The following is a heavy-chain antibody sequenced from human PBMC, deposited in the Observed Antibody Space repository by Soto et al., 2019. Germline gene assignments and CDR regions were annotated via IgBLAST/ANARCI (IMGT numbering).Heavy chain of an antibody. Sequence: GGSLRLSCAASGFTFSSYAMHWVRQAPGKGLEWVAVISYDGSNKYYADSVKGRFTISRDNSKNTLYLQMNSLRAEDTAVYYCARDGGSCSGGSCRNWFDPWGQGTMVTVSS. D-gene: IGHD2-15*01. CDR1: GFTFSSYA. CDR3: ARDGGSCSGGSCRNWFDP. CDR2: ISYDGSNK. V-gene: IGHV3-30-3*01. J-gene: IGHJ5*02.